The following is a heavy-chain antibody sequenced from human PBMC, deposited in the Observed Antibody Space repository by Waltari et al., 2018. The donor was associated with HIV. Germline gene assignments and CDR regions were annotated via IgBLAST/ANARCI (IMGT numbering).Heavy chain of an antibody. J-gene: IGHJ2*01. Sequence: QVQLVASGGGVVEHGRSLRLSCAASGITLRTYGMHWLRQAPGKGVEWVAVISSDGSNEYVAGSVKGRFTISRDKSKNTLYLQMNSLRVEDTAVYYGAKEGSYSYWDFDLWGRGTLVAVSS. CDR2: ISSDGSNE. V-gene: IGHV3-30*18. CDR1: GITLRTYG. CDR3: AKEGSYSYWDFDL. D-gene: IGHD3-10*01.